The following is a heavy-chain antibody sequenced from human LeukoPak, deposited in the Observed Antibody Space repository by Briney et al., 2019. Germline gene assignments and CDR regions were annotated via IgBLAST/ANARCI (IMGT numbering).Heavy chain of an antibody. Sequence: PGESLKISCKCSGYSFTNYWIGWVRQMPGKGLEWMGIIYPGDSDTRYSPSFQGEVTISADKSISTAYLQWSSLKASDTAMYYCAKAISYNRGWQKAFDLWGQGTMVTGSS. CDR2: IYPGDSDT. V-gene: IGHV5-51*01. D-gene: IGHD2-2*02. CDR1: GYSFTNYW. J-gene: IGHJ3*01. CDR3: AKAISYNRGWQKAFDL.